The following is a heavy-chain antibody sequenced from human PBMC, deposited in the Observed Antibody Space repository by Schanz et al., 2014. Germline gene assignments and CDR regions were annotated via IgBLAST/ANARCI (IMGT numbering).Heavy chain of an antibody. Sequence: QVQLVQSGAEVKKPGVSVKVSCKASGYTFTTYYIHWVRQAPGQELEWMGKINPSSGTTRIAQNFQGRLTVTRDTSTSTVNMEPSSLRSEDTAGYYCARGGFFDSTSFDSWGQGTLVTVSS. V-gene: IGHV1-46*03. J-gene: IGHJ4*02. CDR3: ARGGFFDSTSFDS. CDR2: INPSSGTT. D-gene: IGHD2-2*01. CDR1: GYTFTTYY.